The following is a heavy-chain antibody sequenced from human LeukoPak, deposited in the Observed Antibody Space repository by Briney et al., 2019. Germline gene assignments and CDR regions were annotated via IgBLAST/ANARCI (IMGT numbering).Heavy chain of an antibody. V-gene: IGHV3-23*01. Sequence: GGSLRLSCAASGFTFSSYAMSWVRQAPGRGLEWVSAISGSGGSTYYADSVKGRFTISRDNSKNTLYLQMNSLRAEDTAVYYCAGVLRYFDWLFDYWGQGTLVTVSS. CDR3: AGVLRYFDWLFDY. CDR2: ISGSGGST. CDR1: GFTFSSYA. J-gene: IGHJ4*02. D-gene: IGHD3-9*01.